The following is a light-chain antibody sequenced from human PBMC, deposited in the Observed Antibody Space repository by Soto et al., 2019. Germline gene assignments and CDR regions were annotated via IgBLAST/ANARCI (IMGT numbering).Light chain of an antibody. V-gene: IGKV3-15*01. Sequence: EIVMTQSAATLSVSPGEGATLSCRASQSVSSNLAWYQQKPGQAPRLLIHGASNRATGIPARFSGSGSETEFTLTITSLQSEDFAVYYCQQYNNWPITLGQGTRLEIK. CDR3: QQYNNWPIT. CDR1: QSVSSN. CDR2: GAS. J-gene: IGKJ5*01.